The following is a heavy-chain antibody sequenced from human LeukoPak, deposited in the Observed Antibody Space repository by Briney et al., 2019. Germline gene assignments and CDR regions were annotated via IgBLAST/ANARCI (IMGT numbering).Heavy chain of an antibody. J-gene: IGHJ5*02. V-gene: IGHV4-34*01. CDR2: INHSGST. CDR3: ARGQRGGWGNWFDP. D-gene: IGHD7-27*01. CDR1: GGSFSGYY. Sequence: SETLSLTCAVYGGSFSGYYWSWIRQPPGKGLEWIGEINHSGSTNYNPSLKSRVTISVDTSKNQFSLKLSSVTAADTAVYYCARGQRGGWGNWFDPWGQGTLVTVSS.